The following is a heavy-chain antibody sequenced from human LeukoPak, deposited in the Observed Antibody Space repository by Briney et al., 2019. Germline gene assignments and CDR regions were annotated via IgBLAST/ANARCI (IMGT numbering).Heavy chain of an antibody. J-gene: IGHJ4*02. CDR3: ARAPPLAYCGGDCYRYYFDY. CDR2: IIPILGIA. D-gene: IGHD2-21*02. Sequence: ASVKVSCKASGGTFSSYAISWVRQAPGQGLEWMGRIIPILGIANYAQKFQGRVTITGDKSTSTAYMELSSLRSEDTAVYYCARAPPLAYCGGDCYRYYFDYWGQGTLVTVSS. V-gene: IGHV1-69*04. CDR1: GGTFSSYA.